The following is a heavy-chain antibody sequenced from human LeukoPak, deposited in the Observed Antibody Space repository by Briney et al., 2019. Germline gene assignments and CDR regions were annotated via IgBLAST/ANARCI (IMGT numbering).Heavy chain of an antibody. CDR2: IYYSGST. CDR1: GGSFSGYY. CDR3: ARVNSVRGYSYGYFDY. V-gene: IGHV4-59*01. D-gene: IGHD5-18*01. J-gene: IGHJ4*02. Sequence: PSETLSLTCAVYGGSFSGYYWSWIRQPPGKGLEWIGYIYYSGSTNYNPSLKSRVTISVDTSKNQFSLKLSSVTAADTAVYYCARVNSVRGYSYGYFDYWGQGTLVTVSS.